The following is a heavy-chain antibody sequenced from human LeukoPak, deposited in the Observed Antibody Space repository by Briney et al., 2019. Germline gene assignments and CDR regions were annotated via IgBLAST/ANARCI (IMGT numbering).Heavy chain of an antibody. J-gene: IGHJ3*02. V-gene: IGHV1-2*04. CDR3: ARDSHYYDSSGYSDDAFDI. D-gene: IGHD3-22*01. Sequence: ASVKVSCKASGYTFTGYYMHWVRQAPGQGLEWMGWINPNSGGTNYAQKFQGWVTMTRDTSISTAYMELSRLRSDDTAVYYCARDSHYYDSSGYSDDAFDIWGQGTVVTVSS. CDR2: INPNSGGT. CDR1: GYTFTGYY.